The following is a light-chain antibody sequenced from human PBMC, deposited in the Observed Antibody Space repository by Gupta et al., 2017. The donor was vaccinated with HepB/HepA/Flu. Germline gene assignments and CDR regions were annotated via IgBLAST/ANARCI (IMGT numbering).Light chain of an antibody. Sequence: SSELTQHPAVSVALGQTVRITCQGDSLRTYYASWYQQKAGQAPVLVIYGKTNRPSGIPDRFSGSSSGNTASLTITGAQAEDEADYYCNSRDSSGNHWVFGGGTKLTVL. V-gene: IGLV3-19*01. CDR2: GKT. CDR1: SLRTYY. CDR3: NSRDSSGNHWV. J-gene: IGLJ3*02.